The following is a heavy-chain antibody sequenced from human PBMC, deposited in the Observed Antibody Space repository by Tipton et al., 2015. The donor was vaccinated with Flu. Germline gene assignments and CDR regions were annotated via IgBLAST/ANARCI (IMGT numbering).Heavy chain of an antibody. D-gene: IGHD6-19*01. CDR1: GRSFAAGYY. V-gene: IGHV1-2*02. CDR3: ARIQYGSGWY. Sequence: QLVQSGAEVKKPGASVKVSCKLSGRSFAAGYYIHWVRQAPGQGLEWMVWIDPNSDGTKSAQRLQDRVTMTRDTSISTVYMELSGLRSDDTAVYYCARIQYGSGWYWGQGKLVTVS. CDR2: IDPNSDGT. J-gene: IGHJ4*02.